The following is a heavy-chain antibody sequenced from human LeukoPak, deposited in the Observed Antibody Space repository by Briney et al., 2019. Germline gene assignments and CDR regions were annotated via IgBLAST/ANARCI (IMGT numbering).Heavy chain of an antibody. J-gene: IGHJ6*04. CDR3: ARVPNYYGSGSYYNPPYYYYYGMDV. Sequence: SETLSLTCAVYGGSFSGYYWSWIRQPPGKGLEWIGEINHSGSTNYNPSPESRVTISVDTSKNQFSLKLSSVTAADTAVYYCARVPNYYGSGSYYNPPYYYYYGMDVWGKGTTVTVSS. V-gene: IGHV4-34*01. CDR1: GGSFSGYY. CDR2: INHSGST. D-gene: IGHD3-10*01.